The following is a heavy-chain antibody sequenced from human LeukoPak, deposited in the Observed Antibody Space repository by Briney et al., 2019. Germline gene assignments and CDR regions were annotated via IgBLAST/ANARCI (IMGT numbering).Heavy chain of an antibody. D-gene: IGHD3-3*01. CDR1: GFTFSSYG. CDR3: AKTTYYDFWSGYPWGRYFDY. V-gene: IGHV3-30*02. J-gene: IGHJ4*02. Sequence: GGSLRLSCAASGFTFSSYGMHWVRQAPGKGLEWVAFIRYDGSNKYYADSVKGRFTISRDNSKNTLYLQMNSLRAEDTAVYYCAKTTYYDFWSGYPWGRYFDYWGQGTLVTVSS. CDR2: IRYDGSNK.